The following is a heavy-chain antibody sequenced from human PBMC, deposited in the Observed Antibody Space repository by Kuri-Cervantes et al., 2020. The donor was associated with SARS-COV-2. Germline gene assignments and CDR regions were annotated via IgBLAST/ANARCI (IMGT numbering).Heavy chain of an antibody. CDR1: GFTFSDYY. V-gene: IGHV3-11*06. J-gene: IGHJ4*02. Sequence: GESLKISCAASGFTFSDYYVSWIRQAPGKGLEWVSYISSSSSYTNYADSVKGRFTISRDNAKNSLYLQMNSLRAEDTAVYYCAIGRGVRGVPLGQFDYWGQGTLVTVSS. CDR2: ISSSSSYT. CDR3: AIGRGVRGVPLGQFDY. D-gene: IGHD3-10*01.